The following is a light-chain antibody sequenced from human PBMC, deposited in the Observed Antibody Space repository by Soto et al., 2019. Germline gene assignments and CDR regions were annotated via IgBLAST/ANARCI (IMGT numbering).Light chain of an antibody. CDR2: ETS. J-gene: IGKJ5*01. V-gene: IGKV3-11*01. Sequence: IVLTQSPVFLSLSPGERATLSCRASQSVSSYLAWYQQKPGQAPRLLIYETSNRATGISGRFSGSGSGTDFTLTINSLEPEDVAVYYCQQRSNWPPTFGQGTRLEMK. CDR3: QQRSNWPPT. CDR1: QSVSSY.